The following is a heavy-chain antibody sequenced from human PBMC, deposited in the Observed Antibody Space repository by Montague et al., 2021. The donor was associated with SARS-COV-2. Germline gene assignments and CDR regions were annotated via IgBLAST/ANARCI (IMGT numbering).Heavy chain of an antibody. Sequence: SETLSLTCTVSGVSITTYYWSWIRQPPGKGLEWIGYIYYSGSTYYNPSLKSRVTISVDTSKNQFSLKLSSVTAADTAVYYCARDSDYYDSSAGYYYGMDVWGQGTTVTVSS. CDR3: ARDSDYYDSSAGYYYGMDV. D-gene: IGHD3-22*01. CDR2: IYYSGST. J-gene: IGHJ6*02. CDR1: GVSITTYY. V-gene: IGHV4-59*01.